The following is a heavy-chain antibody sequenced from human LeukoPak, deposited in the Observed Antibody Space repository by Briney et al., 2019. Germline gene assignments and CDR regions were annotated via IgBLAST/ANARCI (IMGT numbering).Heavy chain of an antibody. CDR3: AKLGATVGYSPIDY. CDR1: FYIFTSYG. J-gene: IGHJ4*02. V-gene: IGHV1-18*04. CDR2: IRNYDGTT. D-gene: IGHD1-26*01. Sequence: AAVNDSLKASFYIFTSYGLSAVRQARGRGLEWMGRIRNYDGTTNSAQRLQDRLTMTTDSSTSTDYMEMRSLTSDDTAVYYCAKLGATVGYSPIDYWGQGTLVTVSS.